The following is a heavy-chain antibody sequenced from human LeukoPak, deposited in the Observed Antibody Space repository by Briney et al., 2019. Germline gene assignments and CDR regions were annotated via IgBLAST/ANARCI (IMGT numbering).Heavy chain of an antibody. CDR1: GGSISSYY. CDR3: AGSPAAGDAFDI. CDR2: IYYSGST. Sequence: PSETLSLTCTVSGGSISSYYWSWIRQPPGKGLEWIGSIYYSGSTYYNPSLKSRVTISVDTSKNQFSLKLSSVTAADTAVYYCAGSPAAGDAFDIWGQGTMVTVSS. V-gene: IGHV4-59*05. J-gene: IGHJ3*02. D-gene: IGHD6-13*01.